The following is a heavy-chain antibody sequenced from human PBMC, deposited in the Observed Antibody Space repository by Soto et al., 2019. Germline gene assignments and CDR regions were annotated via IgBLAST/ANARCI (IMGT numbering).Heavy chain of an antibody. CDR2: IYYTGST. J-gene: IGHJ4*02. CDR3: SRVGGYYGDYPNFDY. CDR1: GGSISSSSYY. Sequence: SETLSLTCTVSGGSISSSSYYWGWIRQPPGKGLEWIGSIYYTGSTYYNPSLKSRVTISVDTAKRQFSLRLYSVTAADTAVYYCSRVGGYYGDYPNFDYWGQGARVT. V-gene: IGHV4-39*07. D-gene: IGHD4-17*01.